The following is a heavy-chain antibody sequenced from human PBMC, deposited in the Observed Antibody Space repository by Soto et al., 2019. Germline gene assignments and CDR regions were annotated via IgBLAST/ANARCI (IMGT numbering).Heavy chain of an antibody. CDR1: GYTFTSYG. CDR3: ARESSSGGLNYYYYGMDV. D-gene: IGHD6-19*01. CDR2: ISAYNGNT. J-gene: IGHJ6*02. Sequence: GASVKVSCKASGYTFTSYGISWVRQAPGQGLEWMGWISAYNGNTNYAQKLQGRVTMTTDTSTSTAYMELRSLRSDDTAVYYCARESSSGGLNYYYYGMDVWGQGTTVTVPS. V-gene: IGHV1-18*01.